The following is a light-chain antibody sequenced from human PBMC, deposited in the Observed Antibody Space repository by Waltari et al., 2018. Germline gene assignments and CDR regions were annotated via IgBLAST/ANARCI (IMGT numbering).Light chain of an antibody. Sequence: EIVMTQSPATLSVSPGERATLSCRASQNVYTNLAWYQQKPAQAPRLLIYGASTRATEIPARFSGSGSGTEFTLTISSLESEDCAIFYCQQYMNWPRTFGQGTKVEIK. CDR1: QNVYTN. J-gene: IGKJ1*01. V-gene: IGKV3-15*01. CDR2: GAS. CDR3: QQYMNWPRT.